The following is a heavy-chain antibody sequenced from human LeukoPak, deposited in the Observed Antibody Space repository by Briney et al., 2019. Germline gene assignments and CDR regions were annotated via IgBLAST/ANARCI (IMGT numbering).Heavy chain of an antibody. V-gene: IGHV1-2*02. CDR2: INPNSGGT. CDR3: ARDGVPLTRYYNVGGFYDYYMDV. D-gene: IGHD3-10*02. Sequence: ASVTVSCKASGYTFTDYYIHWVRQAPGQGPEWMGWINPNSGGTNYAQKFQGRVTMTRDTSIRTAYVELSSLRSDDTAIYYCARDGVPLTRYYNVGGFYDYYMDVWGKGTTVTVSS. CDR1: GYTFTDYY. J-gene: IGHJ6*03.